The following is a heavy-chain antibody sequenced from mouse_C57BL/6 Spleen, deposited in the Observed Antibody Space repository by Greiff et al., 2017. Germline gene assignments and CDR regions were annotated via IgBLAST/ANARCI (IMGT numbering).Heavy chain of an antibody. D-gene: IGHD2-3*01. CDR3: ARDVGYYPFAY. J-gene: IGHJ3*01. CDR1: GYSISSGYD. CDR2: ISYSGST. Sequence: EVQVVESGPGMVKPSQSLSLTCTVTGYSISSGYDWHWIRHFPGNKLEWMGYISYSGSTNYNPSHKSRISITHDTSKNHFFLKLNSVTTEDTATYYCARDVGYYPFAYWGQGTLVTVSA. V-gene: IGHV3-1*01.